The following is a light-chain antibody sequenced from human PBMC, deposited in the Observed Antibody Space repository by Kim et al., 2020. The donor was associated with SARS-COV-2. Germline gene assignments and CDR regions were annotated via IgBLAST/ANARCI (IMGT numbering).Light chain of an antibody. V-gene: IGKV1D-16*01. Sequence: DIQMTQSPSSLSASIGDRVTITCRASQGISSWLAWYQQKPEKAPRCLIYAASSLQSGVPSRFSGSGSGTDFTLTISSLQPEDFATYYFQQYDSYPRPFGQGTKVDIK. CDR1: QGISSW. J-gene: IGKJ1*01. CDR3: QQYDSYPRP. CDR2: AAS.